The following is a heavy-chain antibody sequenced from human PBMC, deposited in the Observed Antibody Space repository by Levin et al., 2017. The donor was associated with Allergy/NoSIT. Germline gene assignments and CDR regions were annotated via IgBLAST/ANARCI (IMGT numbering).Heavy chain of an antibody. V-gene: IGHV1-69*04. CDR1: GGTFSSYP. CDR3: ARAPTTVLPFDY. Sequence: SVKVSCKASGGTFSSYPISWVRQAPGQGLEWMGRIIPILGIANYAQKFQGRVTITADKSTSTAYMELSSLRSEDTAVYYCARAPTTVLPFDYWGQGTLVTVSS. CDR2: IIPILGIA. J-gene: IGHJ4*02. D-gene: IGHD4-17*01.